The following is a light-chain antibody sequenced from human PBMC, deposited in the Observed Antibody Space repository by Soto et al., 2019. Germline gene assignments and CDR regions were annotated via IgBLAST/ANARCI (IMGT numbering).Light chain of an antibody. Sequence: QSALTQPASVSGSPGQSITISCTGTSSDVGNYNLVSWYQQYPGKAPKLMIYEGGKRPSGVSNRFSGSKSGNTASLTISGLQPEDEADYYCSSFTNTNSLEDWVFGGGTKLTVL. CDR3: SSFTNTNSLEDWV. CDR2: EGG. J-gene: IGLJ3*02. V-gene: IGLV2-14*02. CDR1: SSDVGNYNL.